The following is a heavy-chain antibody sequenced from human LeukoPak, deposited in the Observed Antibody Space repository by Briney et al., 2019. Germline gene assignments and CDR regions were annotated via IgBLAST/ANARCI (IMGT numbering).Heavy chain of an antibody. J-gene: IGHJ4*02. D-gene: IGHD6-13*01. CDR3: ASATAGYSSSWSNY. CDR1: GFTFSSYG. CDR2: ISSSSSYI. V-gene: IGHV3-21*01. Sequence: PGRSLRLSCAASGFTFSSYGMHWVRQAPGKGLEWVSSISSSSSYIYYADSVKGRFTISRDNAKNSLYLQMNSLRAEDTAVYYCASATAGYSSSWSNYWGQGTLVTVSS.